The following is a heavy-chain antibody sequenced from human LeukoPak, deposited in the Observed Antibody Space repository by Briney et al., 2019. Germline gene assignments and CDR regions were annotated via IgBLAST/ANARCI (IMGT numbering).Heavy chain of an antibody. V-gene: IGHV1-8*03. J-gene: IGHJ4*02. CDR1: GGTFSSYD. CDR2: MNPNSGNT. Sequence: ASVKVSCKASGGTFSSYDINWVRQATGQGLEWMGWMNPNSGNTGYAQKFQGRVTITRNTSISTAYMELSSLRSEDTAVYYCARGPRAGCSSTSCYCDYWGQGTLVTVSS. CDR3: ARGPRAGCSSTSCYCDY. D-gene: IGHD2-2*01.